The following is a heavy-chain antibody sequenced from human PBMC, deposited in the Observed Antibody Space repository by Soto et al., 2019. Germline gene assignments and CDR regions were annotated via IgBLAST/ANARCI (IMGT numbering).Heavy chain of an antibody. CDR2: IGSAHDP. J-gene: IGHJ3*02. D-gene: IGHD5-12*01. CDR1: GFTFSTYD. Sequence: GGSLRLSCAASGFTFSTYDMHWVRQVPGKGLEWVSAIGSAHDPYYLGSVKGRFSISRENAKNSLYLQMNSLTTGDTAVYYCASPVAMATGAFDIWGQGTMVTVSS. V-gene: IGHV3-13*05. CDR3: ASPVAMATGAFDI.